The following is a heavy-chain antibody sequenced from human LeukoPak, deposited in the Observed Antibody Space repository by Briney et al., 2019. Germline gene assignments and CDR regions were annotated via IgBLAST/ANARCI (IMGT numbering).Heavy chain of an antibody. Sequence: ASVKVSCKASGYTFTSYGISWVRQAPGQWLEWMGWISAYNGNTNYAQKLQGRVTMTTDTSTSTAYMELRSLRSDDTAVYYCARASGFYGSGSPPGVWGQGTTVTVSS. CDR2: ISAYNGNT. D-gene: IGHD3-10*01. J-gene: IGHJ6*02. CDR3: ARASGFYGSGSPPGV. V-gene: IGHV1-18*01. CDR1: GYTFTSYG.